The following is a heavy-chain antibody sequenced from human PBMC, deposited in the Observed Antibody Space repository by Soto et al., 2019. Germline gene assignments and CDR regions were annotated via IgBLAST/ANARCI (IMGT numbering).Heavy chain of an antibody. J-gene: IGHJ4*02. D-gene: IGHD4-4*01. V-gene: IGHV3-7*01. Sequence: PGGSLRLSCAASGFIFRNHWMSWVRQAPGKGLEWVANLKPDGNDKYYVDSVKGRFTISRDNAKNTLFLQMNSLRAEDTAVYYCARDLTTLGTTGDDFDYWGQGTLVTVYS. CDR2: LKPDGNDK. CDR3: ARDLTTLGTTGDDFDY. CDR1: GFIFRNHW.